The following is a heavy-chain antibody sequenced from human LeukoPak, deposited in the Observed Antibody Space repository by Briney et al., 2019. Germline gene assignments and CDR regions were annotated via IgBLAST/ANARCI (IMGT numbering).Heavy chain of an antibody. J-gene: IGHJ4*02. CDR1: GFTFSSYE. V-gene: IGHV3-48*03. D-gene: IGHD6-13*01. Sequence: PGGSLRLSCEASGFTFSSYEMNWVRQAPGKGLEWVSYISSSGKTIYYADSTTGRFTVSRDNAKNSLYLQMNSLRAEHTAVYYCATTSIAAAVPGCFDYWGQGTLVTVFS. CDR2: ISSSGKTI. CDR3: ATTSIAAAVPGCFDY.